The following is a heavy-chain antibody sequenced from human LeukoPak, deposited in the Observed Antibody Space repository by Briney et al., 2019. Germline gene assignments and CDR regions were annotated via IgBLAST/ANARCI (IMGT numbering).Heavy chain of an antibody. V-gene: IGHV3-48*03. CDR1: GFTFSSYE. CDR2: IRSSGSTI. Sequence: GGSLRLSRAASGFTFSSYEMHWVSQAPGKRLEGVSYIRSSGSTIYYADSVKGRFTIPRDNAKNSLYLQMNSLRAEDTAVYYCARHPCWGRATLVTVCS. CDR3: ARHPC. J-gene: IGHJ4*02.